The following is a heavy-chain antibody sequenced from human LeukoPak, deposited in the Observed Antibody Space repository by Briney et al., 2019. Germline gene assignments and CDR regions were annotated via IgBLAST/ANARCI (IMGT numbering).Heavy chain of an antibody. CDR1: GYTFTSYY. CDR3: ARFASVAHFDY. V-gene: IGHV1-46*01. CDR2: INPSGGST. J-gene: IGHJ4*02. Sequence: ASVKVSCKASGYTFTSYYMHWVRQAPGQGLEWMGIINPSGGSTCYAQKFQGRVTMTRDTSTSTVYMELRRLRSDDTAVYYCARFASVAHFDYWGQGTLVTVSS. D-gene: IGHD5-12*01.